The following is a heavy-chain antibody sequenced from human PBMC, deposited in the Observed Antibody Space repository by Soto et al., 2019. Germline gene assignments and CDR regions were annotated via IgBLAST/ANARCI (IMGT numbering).Heavy chain of an antibody. J-gene: IGHJ3*02. Sequence: EASVKVSCKVSGYALTELSMHWVRQAPGKGLEWMGGFDPEDGETIYAQKFQGRVTMTEDTSTDTAYMELSSLRSEDTAVYYCATGRYCSSTSCYVLGGYDAFDIWGQGTMVTVSS. CDR1: GYALTELS. CDR3: ATGRYCSSTSCYVLGGYDAFDI. CDR2: FDPEDGET. V-gene: IGHV1-24*01. D-gene: IGHD2-2*01.